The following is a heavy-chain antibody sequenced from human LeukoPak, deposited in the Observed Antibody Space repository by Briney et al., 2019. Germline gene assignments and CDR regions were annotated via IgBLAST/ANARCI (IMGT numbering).Heavy chain of an antibody. J-gene: IGHJ4*02. CDR3: ASLNWGYAPPNDY. V-gene: IGHV4-34*01. CDR1: GGSFSGYY. D-gene: IGHD7-27*01. Sequence: LETLSLTCAVYGGSFSGYYWSWIRQPPGKGLEWIGEINHSGSTNYNPSLKSRVTISVDTSKNQFSLKLSSVTAADTAVYYCASLNWGYAPPNDYWGQGTLVTVSS. CDR2: INHSGST.